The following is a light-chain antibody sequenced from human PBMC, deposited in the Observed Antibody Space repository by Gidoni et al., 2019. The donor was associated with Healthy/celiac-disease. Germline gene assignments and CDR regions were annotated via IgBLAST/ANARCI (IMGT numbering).Light chain of an antibody. CDR3: QQYGSSPLT. Sequence: IVLTQSPATLSVSPGERATLSCRASQSVSSSYLAWYQQTPAQAPRLLIYCASSRATDIPDRFSGSGSGTDFTLTISRLEPEDFAVYYCQQYGSSPLTFXGXTKVEIK. CDR2: CAS. J-gene: IGKJ4*01. CDR1: QSVSSSY. V-gene: IGKV3-20*01.